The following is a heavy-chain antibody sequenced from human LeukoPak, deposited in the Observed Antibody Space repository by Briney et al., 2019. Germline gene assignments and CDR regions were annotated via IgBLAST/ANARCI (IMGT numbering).Heavy chain of an antibody. D-gene: IGHD3-3*01. Sequence: PGGSLRLSCAASGFTCGDYWMNWLRQAPGKGLEWVANIKQDGSEKYYVDSVKGRFTISRDNSKNTLYLQMNSLRAEDTAVYYCAKRGRSLEWPYYYYYYYMDVWGKGTTVTVSS. CDR1: GFTCGDYW. CDR2: IKQDGSEK. J-gene: IGHJ6*03. CDR3: AKRGRSLEWPYYYYYYYMDV. V-gene: IGHV3-7*01.